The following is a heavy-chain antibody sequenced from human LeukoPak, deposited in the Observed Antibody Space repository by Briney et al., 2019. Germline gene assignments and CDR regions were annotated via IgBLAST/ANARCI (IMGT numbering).Heavy chain of an antibody. CDR3: ARDHRYAFDN. CDR2: IGFSSSNT. D-gene: IGHD5-12*01. Sequence: PGGSLRLSCAASGFKFIDYSMNWVRQAPGKGLEWISYIGFSSSNTKYADSVKGRYTISRDKARNSLYLQMNSLRGEDTAMYYCARDHRYAFDNWGHGTLVTVSS. CDR1: GFKFIDYS. V-gene: IGHV3-48*01. J-gene: IGHJ4*01.